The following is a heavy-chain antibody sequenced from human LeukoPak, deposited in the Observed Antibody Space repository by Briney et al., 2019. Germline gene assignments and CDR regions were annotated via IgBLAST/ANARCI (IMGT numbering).Heavy chain of an antibody. J-gene: IGHJ4*02. Sequence: PGGSLRLSCAASGFTFSSYAMNWVRQAPGKGLEWVSYISSSGSTIYYADSVKGRFTISRDNAKNSLYLQMNSLRAEDTAVYYCARYYYDSSGYYRDYWGQGTLVTVSS. CDR3: ARYYYDSSGYYRDY. V-gene: IGHV3-48*03. CDR1: GFTFSSYA. D-gene: IGHD3-22*01. CDR2: ISSSGSTI.